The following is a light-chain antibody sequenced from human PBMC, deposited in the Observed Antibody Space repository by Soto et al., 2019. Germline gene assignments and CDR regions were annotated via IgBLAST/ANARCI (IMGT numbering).Light chain of an antibody. V-gene: IGKV1-5*01. J-gene: IGKJ5*01. CDR3: HSRA. CDR1: QTISRW. Sequence: DIQLSQTPSTLSASVGDEVTITCRASQTISRWLAWYQQKPGRAPKLLIYDASTLESGVPSRFSGSGPETEFTLTISRLQPDDFATYFCHSRAFGQGTRLEIK. CDR2: DAS.